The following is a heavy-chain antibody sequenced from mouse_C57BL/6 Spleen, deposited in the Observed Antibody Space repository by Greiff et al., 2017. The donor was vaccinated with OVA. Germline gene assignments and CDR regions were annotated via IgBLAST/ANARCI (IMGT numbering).Heavy chain of an antibody. CDR1: GYTFTDYD. CDR3: TAIYYDYDEAY. J-gene: IGHJ3*01. V-gene: IGHV1-15*01. Sequence: SGAELVRPGASVTLSCKASGYTFTDYDMPWVKQTPVHGLDWIGAIDTDTGGTAYNQKFKGKAVLTADNSSSTAYMERLSRTSEDAACYYCTAIYYDYDEAYWGQGTLVTVSA. CDR2: IDTDTGGT. D-gene: IGHD2-4*01.